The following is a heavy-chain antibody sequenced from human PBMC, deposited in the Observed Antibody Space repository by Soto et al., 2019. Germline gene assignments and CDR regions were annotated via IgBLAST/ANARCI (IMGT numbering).Heavy chain of an antibody. J-gene: IGHJ5*02. CDR3: ATSGGSLHNWFDP. D-gene: IGHD2-15*01. Sequence: SETLSLTCTVSGASMSSSLYYWGWIRQPPGKGLDWIWTIFYSGTTYYNPSLESRVTISIDKSKNQFSLKLSSVTAADTAVYYCATSGGSLHNWFDPCGQGTLVTVSS. CDR1: GASMSSSLYY. V-gene: IGHV4-39*01. CDR2: IFYSGTT.